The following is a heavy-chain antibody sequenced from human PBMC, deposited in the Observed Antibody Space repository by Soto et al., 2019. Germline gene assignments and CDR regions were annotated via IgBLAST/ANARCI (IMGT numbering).Heavy chain of an antibody. Sequence: SVKRSCKASGYSFTSYDVDWVRQATGHGREWMGWMDPNSGNTGYAQKFQGRVTMTRNTSISTAYMELSSLRSEDTAVYYCARLRPPQIAARWTNWFDPWGQGSLVTASS. CDR3: ARLRPPQIAARWTNWFDP. D-gene: IGHD6-6*01. CDR2: MDPNSGNT. CDR1: GYSFTSYD. V-gene: IGHV1-8*01. J-gene: IGHJ5*02.